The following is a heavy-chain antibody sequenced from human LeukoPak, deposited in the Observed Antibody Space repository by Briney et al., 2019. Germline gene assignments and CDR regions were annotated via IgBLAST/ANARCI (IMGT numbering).Heavy chain of an antibody. Sequence: GGSLRLSCAASGFTFTSYAFHWVRQAPGKGLEWVTVISHDDKNRYYADSVKGRFTISRDNSKNTVYLQMNSLRVEDTAVYFCVRDRATSGWLYWGQGTLVTVSS. V-gene: IGHV3-30*04. D-gene: IGHD6-19*01. J-gene: IGHJ4*02. CDR3: VRDRATSGWLY. CDR1: GFTFTSYA. CDR2: ISHDDKNR.